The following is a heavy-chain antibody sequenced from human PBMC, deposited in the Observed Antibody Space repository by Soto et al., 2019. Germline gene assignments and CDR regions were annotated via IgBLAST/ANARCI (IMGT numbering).Heavy chain of an antibody. CDR3: ARGGAITLVRGVTQNWFDP. CDR1: GGTFSSYA. V-gene: IGHV1-69*06. CDR2: IIPIFGTA. Sequence: QVQLVQSGAEVKKPGSSVKVSCKASGGTFSSYAISWVRQAPGQGLEWMGGIIPIFGTANYAQKFQGRVTITADKSPSTAYMELSSLRSEDTAVYYCARGGAITLVRGVTQNWFDPWGQGTLVTVSS. D-gene: IGHD3-10*01. J-gene: IGHJ5*02.